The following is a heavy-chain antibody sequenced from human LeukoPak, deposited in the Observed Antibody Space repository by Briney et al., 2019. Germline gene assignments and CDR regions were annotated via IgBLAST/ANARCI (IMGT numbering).Heavy chain of an antibody. D-gene: IGHD3-22*01. CDR2: IYYSGST. CDR3: ARRAADYYDRGAFDI. CDR1: GGSISSSSYY. J-gene: IGHJ3*02. V-gene: IGHV4-39*01. Sequence: PSETLSLTCTVSGGSISSSSYYWGWIRQPPGKGLEWIGSIYYSGSTYYNPPLKSRVTISVDTSKNQFSLKLSSVTAADTAVYYCARRAADYYDRGAFDIWGQGTMVTVSS.